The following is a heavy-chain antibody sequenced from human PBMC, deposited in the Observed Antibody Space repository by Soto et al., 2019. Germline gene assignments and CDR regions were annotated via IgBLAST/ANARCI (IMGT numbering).Heavy chain of an antibody. V-gene: IGHV3-21*01. CDR1: GFTFSSYS. CDR2: ISSSSSYI. CDR3: ARDYRSLGYCSSTSCPYYGMDV. Sequence: PGGSLRLSCAASGFTFSSYSMNWVRQAPGKGLEWVSSISSSSSYIYYADSVKGRFTISRDNAKNSLYLQMNSLRAEDTAVYYCARDYRSLGYCSSTSCPYYGMDVWGQGTTVTVSS. J-gene: IGHJ6*02. D-gene: IGHD2-2*01.